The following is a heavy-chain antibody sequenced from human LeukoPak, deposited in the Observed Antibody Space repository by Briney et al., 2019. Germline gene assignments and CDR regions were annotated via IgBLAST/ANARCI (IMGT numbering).Heavy chain of an antibody. CDR2: IKTKTDGPTT. CDR3: TTSWISVRGGKRACCYGMDV. Sequence: SPTLSCAASGLSFSNACTSWVRQAPGKGREWGGRIKTKTDGPTTDYAAPVKGRFTISRDYSKNTLYLQLNSLKSEDTAVYYFTTSWISVRGGKRACCYGMDVWGKGTTVTVSS. CDR1: GLSFSNAC. V-gene: IGHV3-15*01. D-gene: IGHD3-10*01. J-gene: IGHJ6*04.